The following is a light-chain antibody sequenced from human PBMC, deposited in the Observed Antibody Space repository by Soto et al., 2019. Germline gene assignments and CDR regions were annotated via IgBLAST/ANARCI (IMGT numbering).Light chain of an antibody. CDR2: EVS. CDR3: QQYGSSPIT. V-gene: IGKV3D-20*01. J-gene: IGKJ5*01. CDR1: QSVTSSF. Sequence: EIVLTQSPATLSLSPGERATLSCGASQSVTSSFLVWYQQKPGLAPRLLIYEVSNRATGIPDRFSGSGSGTDFTLTINRLEPEDFAVYYCQQYGSSPITFGQGTRLEI.